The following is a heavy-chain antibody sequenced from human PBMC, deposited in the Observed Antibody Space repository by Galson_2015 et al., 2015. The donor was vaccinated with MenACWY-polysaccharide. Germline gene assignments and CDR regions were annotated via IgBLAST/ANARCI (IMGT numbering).Heavy chain of an antibody. V-gene: IGHV3-23*01. D-gene: IGHD6-13*01. J-gene: IGHJ6*02. CDR1: GFTFSNYA. CDR2: ISGSGGST. Sequence: SLRLSCAASGFTFSNYAMSWVRQAPGKGLEWVSAISGSGGSTYYADSVKGRFTISRDNSKNTLYLQMNSLRAEDTAVYYCASQKTYSSSWWMDVWGQGTTVTVSS. CDR3: ASQKTYSSSWWMDV.